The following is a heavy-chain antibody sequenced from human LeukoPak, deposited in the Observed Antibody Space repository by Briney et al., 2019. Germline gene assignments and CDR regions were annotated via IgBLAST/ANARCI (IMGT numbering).Heavy chain of an antibody. CDR3: ARGNYYDSSGRFDY. CDR2: IIPILGIA. V-gene: IGHV1-69*04. CDR1: GYTLTELS. J-gene: IGHJ4*02. Sequence: SVKVSCKVSGYTLTELSMHWVRQAPGQGLEWMGRIIPILGIANYAQKFQGRVTITADKSTSTAYMELSSLRSEDTAVYYCARGNYYDSSGRFDYWGQGTLVTVSS. D-gene: IGHD3-22*01.